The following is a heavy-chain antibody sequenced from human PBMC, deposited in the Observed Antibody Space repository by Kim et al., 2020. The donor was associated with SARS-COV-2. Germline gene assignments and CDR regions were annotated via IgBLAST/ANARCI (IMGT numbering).Heavy chain of an antibody. CDR1: GFTFSSYG. CDR3: AKDQAIPSQYYFDY. D-gene: IGHD2-21*01. J-gene: IGHJ4*02. V-gene: IGHV3-30*18. Sequence: GGSLRLSCAASGFTFSSYGMHWVRQAPGKGLEWVAVISYDGSNKYYADSVKGRFTISRDNSKNTLYLQMNSLRAEDTAVYYCAKDQAIPSQYYFDYWGQGTLVTVSS. CDR2: ISYDGSNK.